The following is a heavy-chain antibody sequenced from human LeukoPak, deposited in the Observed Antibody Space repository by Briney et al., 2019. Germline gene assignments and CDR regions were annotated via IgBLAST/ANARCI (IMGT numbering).Heavy chain of an antibody. CDR3: AIMKYYDILTGYRKIPTSGFDP. D-gene: IGHD3-9*01. Sequence: SETLSLTCAVYGGSFSYYYWSWIRQPQGKTLEWIGEINHSGSTNYNPSLKSRVPISVDTSKNQFSLQLSSVTAAHTAVYYCAIMKYYDILTGYRKIPTSGFDPWGQGTLVTVSS. J-gene: IGHJ5*02. CDR2: INHSGST. V-gene: IGHV4-34*01. CDR1: GGSFSYYY.